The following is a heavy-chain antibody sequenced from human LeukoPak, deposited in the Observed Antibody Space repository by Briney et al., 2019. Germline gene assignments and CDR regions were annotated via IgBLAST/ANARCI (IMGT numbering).Heavy chain of an antibody. Sequence: ASVKVSCKASGYTFTSYGISWVRHARGQGLEWMGWISAYNGNTNYAQRLQGRVTMTTDTSTSTAYMELRSLRSDDTAVYYCARDWAYVVDFWGQGTLVTVSS. CDR2: ISAYNGNT. V-gene: IGHV1-18*01. D-gene: IGHD3-16*01. CDR1: GYTFTSYG. J-gene: IGHJ4*02. CDR3: ARDWAYVVDF.